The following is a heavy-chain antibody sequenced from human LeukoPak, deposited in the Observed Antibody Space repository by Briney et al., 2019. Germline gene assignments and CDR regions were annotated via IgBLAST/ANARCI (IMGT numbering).Heavy chain of an antibody. Sequence: SETLSLTCTVSGGSISSYYWSWIRQPPGKGLEWIGEIHHSGSTNYNPSLKSRVTISVDTSKNQFSLKLSSVTAADTAVYYCAREGDSSVYYDYWGQGTLVTVSS. CDR1: GGSISSYY. CDR2: IHHSGST. J-gene: IGHJ4*02. V-gene: IGHV4-34*01. CDR3: AREGDSSVYYDY. D-gene: IGHD3-22*01.